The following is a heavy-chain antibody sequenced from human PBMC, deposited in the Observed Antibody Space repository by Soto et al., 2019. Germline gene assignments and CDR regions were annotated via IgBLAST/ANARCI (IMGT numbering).Heavy chain of an antibody. J-gene: IGHJ4*02. CDR1: GGSVSSGSYY. CDR2: IYYSGST. CDR3: ARRYDYVSGPFEY. V-gene: IGHV4-61*01. Sequence: PSETLSLTCTVSGGSVSSGSYYWSWIRQPPGKGLEWIGYIYYSGSTNYNPSLKSRVTISVDTSKNQFSLKLSSVTAADTAVYYCARRYDYVSGPFEYWGQGTLVTVSS. D-gene: IGHD3-16*01.